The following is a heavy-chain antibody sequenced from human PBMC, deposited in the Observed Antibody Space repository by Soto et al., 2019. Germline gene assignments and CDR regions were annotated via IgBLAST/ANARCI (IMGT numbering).Heavy chain of an antibody. J-gene: IGHJ4*02. Sequence: PGGSLRLSXVASGFTFSSYAMHWVRQAPGKGLEWVAVISYDGSNKYYADSVKGRFTISRDNSKNTLYLQMNSLRAEDTAVYYCARGPSSLTRFDYWGQGTLVTVSS. CDR2: ISYDGSNK. V-gene: IGHV3-30-3*01. CDR3: ARGPSSLTRFDY. D-gene: IGHD2-2*01. CDR1: GFTFSSYA.